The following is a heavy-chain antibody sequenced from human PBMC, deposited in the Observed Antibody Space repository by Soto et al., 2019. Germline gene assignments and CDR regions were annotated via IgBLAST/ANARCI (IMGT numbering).Heavy chain of an antibody. V-gene: IGHV3-33*01. Sequence: QVQLVESGGGVVQPGRSLRLSCAASGFTFSSYGMHWVRQAPGKGLEWEEVIWYDGSNKYYADSVKGRFTISRDNSKNTLYLQMNSLTAEDTAVYYCARDLRYFDWLPPGGMDVWGQGTTVTVSS. D-gene: IGHD3-9*01. CDR3: ARDLRYFDWLPPGGMDV. CDR1: GFTFSSYG. CDR2: IWYDGSNK. J-gene: IGHJ6*02.